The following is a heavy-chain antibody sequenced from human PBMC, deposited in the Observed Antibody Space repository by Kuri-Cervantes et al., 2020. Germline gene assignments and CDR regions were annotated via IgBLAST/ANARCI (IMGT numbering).Heavy chain of an antibody. Sequence: GGSLRLSCVTSGFTFSSYDFHWVRQPTGKGLEWVSLIGTAGDTYYPDSVKGRFTISRDNAKNSLYLQMNSLRAEDTAVYYCARTLEMDYLFLAWWGQGTLVTVSS. D-gene: IGHD1-1*01. CDR2: IGTAGDT. V-gene: IGHV3-13*01. J-gene: IGHJ4*02. CDR3: ARTLEMDYLFLAW. CDR1: GFTFSSYD.